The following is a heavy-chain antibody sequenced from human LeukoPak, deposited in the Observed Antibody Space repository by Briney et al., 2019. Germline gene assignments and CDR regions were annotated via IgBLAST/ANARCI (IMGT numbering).Heavy chain of an antibody. D-gene: IGHD6-13*01. CDR1: GFTFSDYY. CDR3: AKPGIAAASSSDFDY. J-gene: IGHJ4*02. CDR2: ISSSGSTI. Sequence: GGSLRLSCAASGFTFSDYYMSWIRQAPGKGLEWVSYISSSGSTIYYADSVKGRFTISRDNAKNSLYLQMNSLRAEDTAVYYCAKPGIAAASSSDFDYWGQGTLVTVSS. V-gene: IGHV3-11*04.